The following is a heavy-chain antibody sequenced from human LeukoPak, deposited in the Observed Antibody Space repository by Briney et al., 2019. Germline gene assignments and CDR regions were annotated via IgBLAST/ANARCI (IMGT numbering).Heavy chain of an antibody. CDR3: ARGRTAVAGPGAFDI. CDR1: GGSISSYY. D-gene: IGHD6-19*01. V-gene: IGHV4-59*01. CDR2: IYYSGST. Sequence: SETLSLTCTVSGGSISSYYWSWIRQPPGKGLEWIGYIYYSGSTNYNPSLKSRVTISVVTSKNQFSLKLSSVTAADTAVYYCARGRTAVAGPGAFDIWGQGTMVTVSS. J-gene: IGHJ3*02.